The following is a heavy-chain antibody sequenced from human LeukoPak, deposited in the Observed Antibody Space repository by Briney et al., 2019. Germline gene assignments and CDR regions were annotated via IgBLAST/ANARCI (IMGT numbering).Heavy chain of an antibody. J-gene: IGHJ4*02. D-gene: IGHD3-22*01. CDR2: IYPGDSDT. V-gene: IGHV5-51*01. CDR1: GYSFTSYW. Sequence: GESLKISCKASGYSFTSYWIGWVRQMPGKGLEWMGIIYPGDSDTKYCPSFQGVTISADKSISTAYLQWRSLKASDTAMYYCARHSGSIGYWGQGTLVTVSS. CDR3: ARHSGSIGY.